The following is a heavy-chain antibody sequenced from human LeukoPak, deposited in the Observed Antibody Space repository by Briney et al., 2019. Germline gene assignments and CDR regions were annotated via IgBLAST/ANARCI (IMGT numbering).Heavy chain of an antibody. CDR3: ARGISGY. CDR2: ISYDGSNK. CDR1: GFTFSSYA. Sequence: GGSLRLSCAASGFTFSSYAMHWVRQASGKGLEWVAVISYDGSNKYYAGSVKGRFTISRDNSKNTLYLQMNSLRAEDTAVYYCARGISGYWGQGALVTVSS. V-gene: IGHV3-30-3*01. J-gene: IGHJ4*02.